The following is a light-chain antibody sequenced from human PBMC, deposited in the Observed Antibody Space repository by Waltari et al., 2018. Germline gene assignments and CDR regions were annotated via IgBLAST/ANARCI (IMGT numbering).Light chain of an antibody. CDR2: GAS. J-gene: IGKJ1*01. CDR1: QSVSSN. Sequence: EIVMTQSPATLSASPGERATLSCRASQSVSSNLAWYQQKPGQAPRLLIYGASTRATGIPARFSGSGSGTEFTLTISSLQSEDFAVYYCQQYNNWLTFGQGTKVEIK. V-gene: IGKV3-15*01. CDR3: QQYNNWLT.